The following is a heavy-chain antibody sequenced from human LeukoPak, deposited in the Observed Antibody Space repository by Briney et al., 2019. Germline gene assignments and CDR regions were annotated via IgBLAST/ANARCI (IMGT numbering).Heavy chain of an antibody. Sequence: GGSLRLSCAASGFTFSSYGTSWVRQAPGKGLEWVSGITGSGGSTYYADSVKGRFTISRDNSKNTVYLQMNSLRAEDTAVYYCAKGAVLKGNASDIWGQGTMVTVSS. CDR3: AKGAVLKGNASDI. J-gene: IGHJ3*02. V-gene: IGHV3-23*01. D-gene: IGHD2-8*01. CDR2: ITGSGGST. CDR1: GFTFSSYG.